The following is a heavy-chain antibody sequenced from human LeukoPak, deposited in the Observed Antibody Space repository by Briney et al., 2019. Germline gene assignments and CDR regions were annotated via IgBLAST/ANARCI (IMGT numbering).Heavy chain of an antibody. Sequence: SETLSLTCTVSGGSISSYYWSWIRQPPGKGLEWIGYIYYSGSTNYNPSLKSRVTISVDTSKNQFSLKLSSVPAADTAVYYCARAPPPYSSSWDYYFDYWGQGTLVTVSS. CDR3: ARAPPPYSSSWDYYFDY. D-gene: IGHD6-13*01. CDR2: IYYSGST. J-gene: IGHJ4*02. V-gene: IGHV4-59*01. CDR1: GGSISSYY.